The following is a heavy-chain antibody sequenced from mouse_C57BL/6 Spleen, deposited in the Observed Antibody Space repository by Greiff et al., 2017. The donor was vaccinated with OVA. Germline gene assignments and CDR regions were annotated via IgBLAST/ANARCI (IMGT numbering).Heavy chain of an antibody. CDR3: AREGSYWYFDV. J-gene: IGHJ1*03. D-gene: IGHD1-1*01. CDR1: GFTFSSYA. CDR2: ISDGGSYT. V-gene: IGHV5-4*01. Sequence: EVKVVESGGGLVKPGGSLKLSCAASGFTFSSYAMSWVRQTPEKRLEWVATISDGGSYTYYPDNVKGRFTISRDNAKNNLYLQMSHLKSEDTAMYYCAREGSYWYFDVWGTGTTVTVSS.